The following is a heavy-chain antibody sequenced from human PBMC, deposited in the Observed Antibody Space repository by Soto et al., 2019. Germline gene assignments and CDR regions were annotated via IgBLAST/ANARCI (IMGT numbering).Heavy chain of an antibody. CDR2: IIPIFGTA. D-gene: IGHD3-3*01. CDR1: GGTFSSYA. J-gene: IGHJ6*02. CDR3: ARGVNEGFWSGYYHRDYYGMDV. V-gene: IGHV1-69*01. Sequence: QVQLVQSGAEVKKPGSSVKVSCKASGGTFSSYAISWVRQAPGQGLEWMGGIIPIFGTANYAQKFQGRVTITADESTSTAYMELSSLRSEDTAVYYCARGVNEGFWSGYYHRDYYGMDVWGQGTTVTVSS.